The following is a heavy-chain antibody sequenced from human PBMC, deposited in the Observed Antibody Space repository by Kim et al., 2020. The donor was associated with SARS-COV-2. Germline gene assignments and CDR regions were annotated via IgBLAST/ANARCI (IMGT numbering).Heavy chain of an antibody. V-gene: IGHV3-33*06. CDR3: AKDQCTGGVCYSYFDY. CDR2: IWYDGSNK. CDR1: GFTFSSYG. J-gene: IGHJ4*02. D-gene: IGHD2-8*02. Sequence: GGSLRLSCAASGFTFSSYGMHWVRQAPGKGLEWVAVIWYDGSNKYYADSVKGRFTISRDNSKNTLYLQMNSLRAEDTAVYYCAKDQCTGGVCYSYFDYWGPGNLVTVSS.